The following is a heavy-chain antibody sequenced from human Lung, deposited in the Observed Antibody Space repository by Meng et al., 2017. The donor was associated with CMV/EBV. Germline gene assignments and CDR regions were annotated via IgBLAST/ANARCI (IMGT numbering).Heavy chain of an antibody. D-gene: IGHD1-1*01. CDR3: ARDLEY. J-gene: IGHJ4*02. Sequence: RLQEAGPGLGRPSETLSLPCSVSGGSISSSTYYWAWIRQPPGKGLEWIGSLYDSGSTYYHPSLKSRVTISVDTSKTYFSLKLRSVTAADTAVYYCARDLEYWGQGTLVTVSS. CDR1: GGSISSSTYY. CDR2: LYDSGST. V-gene: IGHV4-39*07.